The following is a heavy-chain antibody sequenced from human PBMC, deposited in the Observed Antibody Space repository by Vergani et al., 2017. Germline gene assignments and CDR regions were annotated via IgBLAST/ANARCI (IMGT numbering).Heavy chain of an antibody. CDR3: ARVDFWSGYYYDYYMDV. D-gene: IGHD3-3*01. CDR2: ISYDGSNK. J-gene: IGHJ6*03. V-gene: IGHV3-30*04. CDR1: GFTFSSYA. Sequence: VQLVESGGGLVQPGGSLRLSCAASGFTFSSYAMHWVRQAPGKGLEWVAVISYDGSNKYYADSVKGRFTISRDNSKNTLYLQMNSLRAEDTAVYYCARVDFWSGYYYDYYMDVWGKGTTVTVSS.